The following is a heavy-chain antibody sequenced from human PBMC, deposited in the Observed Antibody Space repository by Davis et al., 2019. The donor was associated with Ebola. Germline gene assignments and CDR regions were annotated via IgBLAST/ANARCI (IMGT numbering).Heavy chain of an antibody. CDR3: ARYAGTTYDY. CDR2: IYYSGST. D-gene: IGHD1-1*01. J-gene: IGHJ4*02. Sequence: PSETLSLTCTVSGGSISSSSYYWGWIRQPPGKGLEWIGSIYYSGSTYYNPSLKSRVTISVDTSKNQFSLKLSSVTAADTAVYYCARYAGTTYDYWGQGTLVTVSS. V-gene: IGHV4-39*07. CDR1: GGSISSSSYY.